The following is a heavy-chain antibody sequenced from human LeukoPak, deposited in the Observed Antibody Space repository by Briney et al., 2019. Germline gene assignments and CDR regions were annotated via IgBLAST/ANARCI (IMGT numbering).Heavy chain of an antibody. V-gene: IGHV3-33*01. Sequence: GSLRLSCVASGFSFSSYGMHWVRQPPGKGLEWVAVICYDGTNENYADSVKGRFTISRDNFKNTLYLQMNNLRAEDTAVFYCASHGGLWGQGTLVTVSS. D-gene: IGHD5-12*01. CDR3: ASHGGL. CDR1: GFSFSSYG. J-gene: IGHJ4*02. CDR2: ICYDGTNE.